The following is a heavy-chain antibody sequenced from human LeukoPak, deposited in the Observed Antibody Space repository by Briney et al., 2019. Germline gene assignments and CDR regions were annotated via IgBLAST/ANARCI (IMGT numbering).Heavy chain of an antibody. D-gene: IGHD3-22*01. V-gene: IGHV3-48*02. CDR1: GFTFSCYN. Sequence: GGSLRLSCAASGFTFSCYNMSWVRQAPGKRLELVSYISSSSSTRYYADSVKGRFTISRDNAKNSLYLQMNSLRDEDTAVYYCARDSSGYFLSFDYWGQGTLVTVSS. CDR2: ISSSSSTR. CDR3: ARDSSGYFLSFDY. J-gene: IGHJ4*02.